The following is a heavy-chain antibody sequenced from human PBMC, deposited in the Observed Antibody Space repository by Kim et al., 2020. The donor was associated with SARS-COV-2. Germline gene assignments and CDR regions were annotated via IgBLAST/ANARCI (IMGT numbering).Heavy chain of an antibody. CDR2: IGISSRYT. J-gene: IGHJ4*03. V-gene: IGHV3-23*01. CDR3: AKDTRDYYGSGSEWGD. Sequence: GGSLRLSCAASGFTFSNFAMTWVRQAPGKGLEWVSGIGISSRYTYYADSVKGRFTISRDNSKSTLYLEMNSLRAEDTATYYCAKDTRDYYGSGSEWGDWGQGALVTVSS. CDR1: GFTFSNFA. D-gene: IGHD3-10*01.